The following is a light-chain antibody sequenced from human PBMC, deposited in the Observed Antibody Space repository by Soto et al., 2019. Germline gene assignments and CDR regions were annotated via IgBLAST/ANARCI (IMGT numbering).Light chain of an antibody. Sequence: DIQMTQSPSTLSASVGDRVTITCRASQNIGTSLAWYQRTPGKAPNLLISDASTLESGVPSRFGGSGSGTEFTLSITSLQPDDFANYYCQQCFWHWTFGQGTKV. CDR3: QQCFWHWT. CDR2: DAS. CDR1: QNIGTS. V-gene: IGKV1-5*01. J-gene: IGKJ1*01.